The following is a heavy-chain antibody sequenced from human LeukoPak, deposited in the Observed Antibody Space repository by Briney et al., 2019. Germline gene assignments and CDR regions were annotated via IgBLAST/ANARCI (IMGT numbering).Heavy chain of an antibody. J-gene: IGHJ4*02. Sequence: PGGSLRLSCAASGFTFSSYAMSWVRQAPGKGLEWGSTLSGSGASPSYVDSVKGRFTISRDNSKNTLYLQMNSLRAEDTARYYCAKQKGYCSGGSCYYSDYWGQGTLVTVSS. V-gene: IGHV3-23*02. CDR3: AKQKGYCSGGSCYYSDY. D-gene: IGHD2-15*01. CDR1: GFTFSSYA. CDR2: LSGSGASP.